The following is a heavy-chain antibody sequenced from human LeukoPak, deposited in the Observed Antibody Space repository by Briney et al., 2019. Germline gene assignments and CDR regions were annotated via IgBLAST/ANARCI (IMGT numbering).Heavy chain of an antibody. CDR1: GFAFSSYG. CDR3: AKGGGSNFFDY. D-gene: IGHD5-24*01. Sequence: QPGGSLRLSCEASGFAFSSYGIHWVRQAPGKGLEWVSSISVSGGSTYYADSVKGRFTISRDNSKNTLYLQMNSLRAEDTAVYYCAKGGGSNFFDYWGQGTLVTVSS. CDR2: ISVSGGST. J-gene: IGHJ4*02. V-gene: IGHV3-23*01.